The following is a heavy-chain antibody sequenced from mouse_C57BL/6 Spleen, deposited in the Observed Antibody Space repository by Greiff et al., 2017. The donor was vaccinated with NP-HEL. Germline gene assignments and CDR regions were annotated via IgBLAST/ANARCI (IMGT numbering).Heavy chain of an antibody. CDR2: IYPGDGDT. Sequence: VQLQQSGPELVKPGASVKISCKASGYAFSSSWMNWVKQRPGKGLEWIGRIYPGDGDTNYNGKFKGKATLTADKSSSTAYMQLSSLTSEDSAVYFCATFITTIWGQGTTLTVSS. D-gene: IGHD1-1*01. J-gene: IGHJ2*01. CDR3: ATFITTI. CDR1: GYAFSSSW. V-gene: IGHV1-82*01.